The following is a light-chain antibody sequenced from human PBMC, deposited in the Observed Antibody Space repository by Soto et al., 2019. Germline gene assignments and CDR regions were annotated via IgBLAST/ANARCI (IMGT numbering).Light chain of an antibody. Sequence: QSALTQPASVSGSAGQSITISCSGTMRDVGAYNLVSWYQQHPGTAPKLIIYEVRNRPSGISSRFSGSRSGNTASLTISGLQPEDEGEYYCSAYTYRSTLLFGGGTKLTVL. V-gene: IGLV2-14*01. CDR3: SAYTYRSTLL. J-gene: IGLJ3*02. CDR2: EVR. CDR1: MRDVGAYNL.